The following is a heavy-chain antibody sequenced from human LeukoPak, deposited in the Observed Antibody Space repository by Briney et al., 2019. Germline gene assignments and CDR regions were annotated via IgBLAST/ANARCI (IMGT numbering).Heavy chain of an antibody. CDR2: IYHSGST. CDR3: ARGVGLTQGGAFDF. CDR1: GGSISSSGFY. J-gene: IGHJ4*02. V-gene: IGHV4-39*07. D-gene: IGHD3-16*01. Sequence: PSETLSLTCTVSGGSISSSGFYWGWIRQPPGKGLEWIGSIYHSGSTHYKSSLKSRVTISVDTSKNQLSLKLTSVTAADTAVYYCARGVGLTQGGAFDFWGQGTLVTVSS.